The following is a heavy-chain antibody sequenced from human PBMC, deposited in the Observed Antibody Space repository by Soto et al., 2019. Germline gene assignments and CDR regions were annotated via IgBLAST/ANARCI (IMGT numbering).Heavy chain of an antibody. CDR3: AKSRGYCTNDVCYTQGLDY. CDR1: GFTFSSYA. D-gene: IGHD2-8*01. CDR2: ISGSGAST. J-gene: IGHJ4*02. V-gene: IGHV3-23*01. Sequence: GGSLRLSCAASGFTFSSYAMSWVRQAPGKGLEWVSAISGSGASTYYADSVKGRFTISRDNSKNTPYLQMNSLRAEDTAVYYCAKSRGYCTNDVCYTQGLDYWGQGTPVTVSS.